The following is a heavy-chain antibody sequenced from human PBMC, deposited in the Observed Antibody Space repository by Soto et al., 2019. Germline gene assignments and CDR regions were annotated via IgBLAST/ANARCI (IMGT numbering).Heavy chain of an antibody. J-gene: IGHJ3*02. Sequence: PSETLSLTCTVSGGSISSSSYYWGWIRQPPGKGLEWIGSIYYSGSTYYNPSLKSRVTISVDTSKNQFSLKLSSVTAADTAVYYCARDLTPYGGNPRSAFDIWGQGTMVTVSS. CDR3: ARDLTPYGGNPRSAFDI. D-gene: IGHD4-17*01. CDR1: GGSISSSSYY. CDR2: IYYSGST. V-gene: IGHV4-39*02.